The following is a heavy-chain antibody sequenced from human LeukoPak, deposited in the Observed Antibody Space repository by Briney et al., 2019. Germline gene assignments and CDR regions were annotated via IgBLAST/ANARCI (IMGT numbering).Heavy chain of an antibody. D-gene: IGHD3-3*01. V-gene: IGHV4-30-4*08. CDR3: ARGKGYDFWSGLNYFDY. Sequence: SQTLSLTCTASGGSISSGDYYWSWIRQPPGKGLEWIGYIYYSGSTYYSPSLKSRVTISVDTSKNQFSLKLSSVTAADTAVYYCARGKGYDFWSGLNYFDYWGQGTLVTVSS. CDR1: GGSISSGDYY. J-gene: IGHJ4*02. CDR2: IYYSGST.